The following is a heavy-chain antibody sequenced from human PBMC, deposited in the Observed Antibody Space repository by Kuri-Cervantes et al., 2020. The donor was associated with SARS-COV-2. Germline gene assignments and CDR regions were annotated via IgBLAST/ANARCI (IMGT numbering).Heavy chain of an antibody. Sequence: SETLSLTCTVSGGSISSYYWSWIRQPPGKGLEWIWYIYYSGSTNYNPSLKSRVTISVDTSKNQFSLKLSSVTAADMAVYYCARLKLGDAFYDAFDIWGQGTMVNVSS. D-gene: IGHD1-26*01. V-gene: IGHV4-59*08. CDR1: GGSISSYY. CDR2: IYYSGST. CDR3: ARLKLGDAFYDAFDI. J-gene: IGHJ3*02.